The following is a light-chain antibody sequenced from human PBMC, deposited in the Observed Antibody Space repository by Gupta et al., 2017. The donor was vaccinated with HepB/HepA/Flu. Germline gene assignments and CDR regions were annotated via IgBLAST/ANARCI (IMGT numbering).Light chain of an antibody. CDR2: ATS. J-gene: IGKJ2*01. Sequence: DIQMTQSPSSLSASVGDRVTITCRASQSIATYLNWYHQKPGKPPKLLIYATSTVQSGVPSRFSGSGSETDFTLTISRRQPEDFATYYCQQRDTIPRTFGQGTKVEIK. CDR3: QQRDTIPRT. V-gene: IGKV1-39*01. CDR1: QSIATY.